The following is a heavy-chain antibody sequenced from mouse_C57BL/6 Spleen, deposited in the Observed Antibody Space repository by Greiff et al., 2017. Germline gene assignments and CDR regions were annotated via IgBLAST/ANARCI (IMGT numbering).Heavy chain of an antibody. V-gene: IGHV1-69*01. D-gene: IGHD2-1*01. CDR2: IDPSDSYT. CDR3: ARQGGNPYAMDY. J-gene: IGHJ4*01. Sequence: VQLQQPGAELVMPGASVKLSCKASGYTFTSYWMHWVKQRPGQGLEWIGEIDPSDSYTNYNQKFKGKSTLTVDKSSSTAYMQLSSLTFEDSAVYYCARQGGNPYAMDYWGQGTSVTVSS. CDR1: GYTFTSYW.